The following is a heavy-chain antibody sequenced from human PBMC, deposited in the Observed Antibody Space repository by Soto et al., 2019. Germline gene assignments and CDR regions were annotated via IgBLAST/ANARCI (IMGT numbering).Heavy chain of an antibody. CDR1: GGSVSSGSYY. V-gene: IGHV4-61*01. J-gene: IGHJ6*02. D-gene: IGHD6-19*01. CDR3: ARGGGQWLDYGMDV. CDR2: IYYSGST. Sequence: SETLSLTCTVSGGSVSSGSYYWSWIRQPPGKGLEWIGYIYYSGSTNYNPSLKSRVTISVDTSKNQFSLKLSSVTAADTAVYFCARGGGQWLDYGMDVWGQGTTVTVSS.